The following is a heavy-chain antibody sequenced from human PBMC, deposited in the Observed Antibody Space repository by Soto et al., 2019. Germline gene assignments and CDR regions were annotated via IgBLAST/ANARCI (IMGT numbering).Heavy chain of an antibody. D-gene: IGHD6-6*01. V-gene: IGHV1-24*01. CDR1: GYTLTELS. CDR2: FDPEDGET. Sequence: QVQLVQSGAEVKKPGASVKVSCKVSGYTLTELSMHWVRQAPGKGLEWMGGFDPEDGETIYAQKFQGRVTMTEDTSTDTAYMELSSLRSEDTAVYYCATGRRYSSSSSVDYYYYMDVWGKGTTVTVSS. J-gene: IGHJ6*03. CDR3: ATGRRYSSSSSVDYYYYMDV.